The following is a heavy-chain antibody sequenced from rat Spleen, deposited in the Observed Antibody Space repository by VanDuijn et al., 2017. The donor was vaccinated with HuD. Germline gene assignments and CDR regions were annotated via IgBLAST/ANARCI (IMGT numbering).Heavy chain of an antibody. D-gene: IGHD4-3*01. CDR1: GYSITSNY. J-gene: IGHJ3*01. CDR3: ATGGTYNSGYEIWFAY. V-gene: IGHV3-1*01. Sequence: EVQLQESGPGLVKPSQSLSLTCSVTGYSITSNYWGWIRKFPGNKMEWMGYISYSGSTSYNPSLKSRYPITRDTSKNPFFLQLNSVTTEDTATYYCATGGTYNSGYEIWFAYWGQGTLVTVSS. CDR2: ISYSGST.